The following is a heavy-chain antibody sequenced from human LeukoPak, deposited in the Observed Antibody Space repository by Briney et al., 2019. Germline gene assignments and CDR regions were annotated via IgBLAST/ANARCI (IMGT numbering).Heavy chain of an antibody. CDR1: GGSISSSSYY. CDR2: IYYSGST. CDR3: ARGAVIGRGYSYTNY. V-gene: IGHV4-39*07. J-gene: IGHJ4*02. Sequence: SETLSLTCTVSGGSISSSSYYWGWIRQPPGKGLEWIGSIYYSGSTYYTPSLRSRVTISLDTSKDHFSLKLSSVTAADTAVYYCARGAVIGRGYSYTNYWGQGTLVTVSS. D-gene: IGHD5-18*01.